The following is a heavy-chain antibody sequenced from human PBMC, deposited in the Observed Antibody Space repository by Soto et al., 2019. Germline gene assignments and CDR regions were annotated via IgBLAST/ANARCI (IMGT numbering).Heavy chain of an antibody. Sequence: GASVKVSCKASGGTFNSYAISWVRQAPGQGLEWMGGIIPIFGTANYAQKLQGRVTMTRNTSISTAYMEMSSLRSEDTAVYFFASPARNYDFWSGYSFDIWGQGTMVTVSS. D-gene: IGHD3-3*01. CDR1: GGTFNSYA. CDR3: ASPARNYDFWSGYSFDI. V-gene: IGHV1-69*05. CDR2: IIPIFGTA. J-gene: IGHJ3*02.